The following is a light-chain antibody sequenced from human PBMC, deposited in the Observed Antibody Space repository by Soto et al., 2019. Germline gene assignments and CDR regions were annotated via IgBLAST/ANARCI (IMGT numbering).Light chain of an antibody. CDR1: QSLSSSY. CDR3: QQYGSSPLT. Sequence: EIVLTHSPGTLSLSPGERAILSYRASQSLSSSYLAWYQQKPGQAPRLLIYVASSRATGIPDRFSGSGSGTDFTLTISRLEPEDFAVYYCQQYGSSPLTFGGGTKVDI. V-gene: IGKV3-20*01. J-gene: IGKJ4*01. CDR2: VAS.